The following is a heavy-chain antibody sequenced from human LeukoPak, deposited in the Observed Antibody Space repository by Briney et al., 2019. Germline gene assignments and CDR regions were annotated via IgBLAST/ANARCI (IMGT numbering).Heavy chain of an antibody. CDR3: AKCSASYSNDAFDV. CDR1: LFIFNNYA. CDR2: IRGGGSNT. J-gene: IGHJ3*01. D-gene: IGHD3-10*02. Sequence: PGWSLRLSRLACLFIFNNYAMNEVRQAASKGLAWVSYIRGGGSNTRYSDSVKDRCIISRDNSKNILYLQMNSLRAEDTAIYYCAKCSASYSNDAFDVWGRGTMVTVSS. V-gene: IGHV3-23*01.